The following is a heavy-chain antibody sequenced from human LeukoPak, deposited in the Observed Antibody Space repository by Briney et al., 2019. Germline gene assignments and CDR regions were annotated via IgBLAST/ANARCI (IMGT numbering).Heavy chain of an antibody. J-gene: IGHJ4*02. CDR1: GGSITSSSYY. CDR2: IYYSGST. V-gene: IGHV4-39*01. Sequence: SETLSLTCTVSGGSITSSSYYWGWLRQPPGKGLEWIGSIYYSGSTYNDPSLKSPVTISVGTSKNQFSLKLSSVTAADTAVYYCARVGGLEDYWGQGTLVTVSS. CDR3: ARVGGLEDY. D-gene: IGHD3/OR15-3a*01.